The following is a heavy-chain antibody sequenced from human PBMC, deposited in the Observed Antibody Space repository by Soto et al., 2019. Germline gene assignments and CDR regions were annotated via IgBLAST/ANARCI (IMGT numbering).Heavy chain of an antibody. CDR2: ITGSAVNS. Sequence: GGSLRLSCVASGFTFNNYAMSWVRQAPGKGLEWVSSITGSAVNSNYADSVRGRFTISKDNSENTLYLQMNSLRAEDTAFYYCAKMGSGSQLFYFDYWGQGTLVTISS. J-gene: IGHJ4*02. CDR1: GFTFNNYA. CDR3: AKMGSGSQLFYFDY. D-gene: IGHD5-18*01. V-gene: IGHV3-23*01.